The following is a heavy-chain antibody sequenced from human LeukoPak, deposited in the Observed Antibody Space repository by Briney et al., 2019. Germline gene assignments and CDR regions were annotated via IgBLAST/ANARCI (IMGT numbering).Heavy chain of an antibody. Sequence: ASVKVSCKASGYTFTGYYMHWARQAPGQGLEWMGWINPNSGGTNYAQKFQGRVTMTRDTSISTAYMELSRLRSDDTAVYYCARALSLRYYGSGSYYNGHFDYWGQGTLVTVSS. CDR1: GYTFTGYY. V-gene: IGHV1-2*02. D-gene: IGHD3-10*01. CDR3: ARALSLRYYGSGSYYNGHFDY. J-gene: IGHJ4*02. CDR2: INPNSGGT.